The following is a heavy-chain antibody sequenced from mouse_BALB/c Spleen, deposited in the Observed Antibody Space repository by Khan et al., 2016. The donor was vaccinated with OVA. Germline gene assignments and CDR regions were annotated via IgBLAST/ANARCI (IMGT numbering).Heavy chain of an antibody. V-gene: IGHV1S132*01. CDR3: ARGYFGNYEFAY. J-gene: IGHJ3*01. D-gene: IGHD2-1*01. CDR1: GYTFTNYW. Sequence: QVQLQQSGADLVKPGASVKLSCKTSGYTFTNYWIQWVKQRPGQGLGWIGEIFPGTGTTYYNENFKAKATLTIDTSSSPAYMQLSSLTSEDSAVYFCARGYFGNYEFAYWGQGTLVTVSA. CDR2: IFPGTGTT.